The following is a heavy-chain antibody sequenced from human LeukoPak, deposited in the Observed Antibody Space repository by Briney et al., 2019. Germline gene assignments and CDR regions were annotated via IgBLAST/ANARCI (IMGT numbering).Heavy chain of an antibody. CDR1: GFTFSNYW. D-gene: IGHD1-26*01. CDR3: ARDPYRFAFDI. Sequence: PGGSLRLSCAASGFTFSNYWMSWVRQAPGKGLEWVANIKEDGNDKYYVDSAKGRFTISRDNAKNSLYLQMNGLRAEDTAVYYCARDPYRFAFDIWGQGTVVLVSS. J-gene: IGHJ3*02. V-gene: IGHV3-7*03. CDR2: IKEDGNDK.